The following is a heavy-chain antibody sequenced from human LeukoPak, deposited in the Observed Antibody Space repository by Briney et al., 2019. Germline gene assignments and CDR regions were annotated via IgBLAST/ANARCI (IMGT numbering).Heavy chain of an antibody. J-gene: IGHJ4*02. Sequence: SETLSLTCAVYGGSFSGYYWSWIRQPPGKGLEWIGEINHSGSTNYNPPLKSRVTISVDTSKNQFSLKLSSVTAADTAVYYCARGFRIDYWGQGTLVTVSS. V-gene: IGHV4-34*01. CDR1: GGSFSGYY. CDR3: ARGFRIDY. CDR2: INHSGST.